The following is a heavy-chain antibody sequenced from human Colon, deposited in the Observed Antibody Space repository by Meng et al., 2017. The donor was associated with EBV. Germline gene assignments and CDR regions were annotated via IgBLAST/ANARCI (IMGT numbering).Heavy chain of an antibody. CDR3: ASFDHIPRRNYYDY. CDR2: IHHSGSA. J-gene: IGHJ4*02. V-gene: IGHV4-30-4*01. CDR1: GGSMSSGNYY. Sequence: VQLQDAGPGLVVLLQTLPLTCTCSGGSMSSGNYYWSLIRQPPGKGLEWIGYIHHSGSAYYNPSLKSRVSIPVDTSKSQFSLNLNSMTAADTAVYYCASFDHIPRRNYYDYWGQGTLVTVSS. D-gene: IGHD2-21*01.